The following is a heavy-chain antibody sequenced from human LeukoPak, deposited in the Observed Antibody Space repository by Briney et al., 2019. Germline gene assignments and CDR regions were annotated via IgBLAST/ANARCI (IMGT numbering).Heavy chain of an antibody. J-gene: IGHJ6*03. CDR2: IYYSGST. V-gene: IGHV4-59*01. CDR1: GGSISSYY. D-gene: IGHD3-16*01. Sequence: PSETLSLTCTVSGGSISSYYWSWIRQPPGKGLEWIGYIYYSGSTNYNPSLKSRVTISVDTSKNQFSLKLSSVTAADTAVYYRARETPTFGYYYYYMDVWGKGTTVTVSS. CDR3: ARETPTFGYYYYYMDV.